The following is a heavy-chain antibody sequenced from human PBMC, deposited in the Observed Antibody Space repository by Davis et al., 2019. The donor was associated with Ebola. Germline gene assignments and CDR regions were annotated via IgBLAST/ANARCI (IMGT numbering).Heavy chain of an antibody. CDR2: ISSTGPST. CDR3: AKDSYADYANWFDP. CDR1: GFTFGNYA. D-gene: IGHD4-17*01. J-gene: IGHJ5*02. Sequence: PGGSLRLSCAATGFTFGNYAMSWVRQAPGKGLEWVSAISSTGPSTYYADSVKGRFTISRDDSKNTLYLQMNSLRAEDTAVYYCAKDSYADYANWFDPWGQGTLVTVSS. V-gene: IGHV3-23*01.